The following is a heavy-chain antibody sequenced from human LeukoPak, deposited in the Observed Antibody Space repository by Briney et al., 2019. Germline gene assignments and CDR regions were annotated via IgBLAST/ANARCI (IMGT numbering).Heavy chain of an antibody. D-gene: IGHD1-26*01. CDR3: ARGGSGSYYFDY. CDR1: GYTFTSYD. J-gene: IGHJ4*02. CDR2: MNPNSGNT. V-gene: IGHV1-8*01. Sequence: EASVKVSCKASGYTFTSYDINWVRQATGQGLEWMGWMNPNSGNTGYAQKFQGRVTMTRNTSISTAYMDLSSLRSEDTAVYYCARGGSGSYYFDYWGQGTLVTVSS.